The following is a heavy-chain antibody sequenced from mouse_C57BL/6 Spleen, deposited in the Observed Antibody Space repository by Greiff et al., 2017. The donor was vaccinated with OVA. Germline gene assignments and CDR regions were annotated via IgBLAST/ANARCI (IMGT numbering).Heavy chain of an antibody. CDR2: ISSGGSYT. D-gene: IGHD1-1*01. Sequence: EVQVVESGGDLVKPGGSLKLSCAASGFTFSSYGMSWVRQTPDKRLEWVATISSGGSYTYYPDSVKGRFTISRDNAKNTLYLQMSSLKSEDTAMYDCARQGDGSSPFAYWGQGTLVTVSA. V-gene: IGHV5-6*01. J-gene: IGHJ3*01. CDR3: ARQGDGSSPFAY. CDR1: GFTFSSYG.